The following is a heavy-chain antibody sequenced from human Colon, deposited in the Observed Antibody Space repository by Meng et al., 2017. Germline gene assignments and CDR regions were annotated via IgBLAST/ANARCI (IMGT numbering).Heavy chain of an antibody. V-gene: IGHV4-61*01. CDR2: NYYSGTT. J-gene: IGHJ4*02. CDR1: GGSVSSGTYS. D-gene: IGHD1-14*01. CDR3: ARDRVPGKY. Sequence: QVQLQDAGPGLGSPSETLAASGTCCGGSVSSGTYSWRWIRQPPGKGLEWIGCNYYSGTTNYNPSLKSRVTISEDTSKNQFSLKLSSVTPADTAVYFCARDRVPGKYWGQGTLVTVSS.